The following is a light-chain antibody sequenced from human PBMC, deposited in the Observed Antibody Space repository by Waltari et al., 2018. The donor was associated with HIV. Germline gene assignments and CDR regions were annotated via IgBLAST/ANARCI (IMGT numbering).Light chain of an antibody. Sequence: QSVLTQPPSVSGAPGTRVTISCTGSSSNIGAGFDVHWYQQLPGTAPRLLIYGNNNRPSGVPDRFSGSKSGTSASLAITGLQAEDEADYDCQAYDSSLSGWVFGGRTKLTVL. CDR2: GNN. CDR3: QAYDSSLSGWV. V-gene: IGLV1-40*01. CDR1: SSNIGAGFD. J-gene: IGLJ3*02.